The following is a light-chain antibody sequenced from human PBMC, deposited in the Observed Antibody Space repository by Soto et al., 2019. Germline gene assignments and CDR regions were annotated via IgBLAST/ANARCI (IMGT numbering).Light chain of an antibody. Sequence: DIQMTQSPSSLSASVGDRVTITCRASQNIIFYLNWYQQKIGKPPKLLISAASNLQSGVPSRFSVIGSGTDFTLTISNLEPEDFGTYLCQQRSTTPGYYFGQGTKLEIK. J-gene: IGKJ2*01. CDR1: QNIIFY. CDR3: QQRSTTPGYY. V-gene: IGKV1-39*01. CDR2: AAS.